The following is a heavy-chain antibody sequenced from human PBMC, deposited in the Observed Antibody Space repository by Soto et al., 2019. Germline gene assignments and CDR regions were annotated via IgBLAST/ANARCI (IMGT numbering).Heavy chain of an antibody. CDR2: IIPIFGTA. CDR1: GGTFSSYA. CDR3: ARDSTSKDILAGANYDFWSGYYTGWFDP. V-gene: IGHV1-69*13. D-gene: IGHD3-3*01. J-gene: IGHJ5*02. Sequence: SVKVSCKASGGTFSSYAISWVRQAPGQGLEWMGGIIPIFGTANYAQKFQGRVTITADESTSTAYMELSSLRSEDTAVYYSARDSTSKDILAGANYDFWSGYYTGWFDPWGQGTLVTVSS.